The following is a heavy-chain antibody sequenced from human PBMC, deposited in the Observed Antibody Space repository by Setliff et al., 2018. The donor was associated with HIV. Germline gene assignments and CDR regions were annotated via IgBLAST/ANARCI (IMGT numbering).Heavy chain of an antibody. Sequence: GASVKVSCKPSGYTFTNYDINWVRQAAGQGLEWMGWMNPDSRNTGYAQRFEGSVTTTWDTSISTAYMELNNVKFEDTAIYYCARARTDYYDRRRRSHYYIDVWARGATVTVSS. CDR2: MNPDSRNT. V-gene: IGHV1-8*02. D-gene: IGHD3-22*01. J-gene: IGHJ6*03. CDR3: ARARTDYYDRRRRSHYYIDV. CDR1: GYTFTNYD.